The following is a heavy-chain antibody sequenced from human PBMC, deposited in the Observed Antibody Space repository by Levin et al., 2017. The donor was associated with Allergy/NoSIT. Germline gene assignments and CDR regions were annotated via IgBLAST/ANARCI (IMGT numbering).Heavy chain of an antibody. CDR3: ARDPSFYSHDAFDI. CDR2: IYHSGST. Sequence: SETLSLTCAVSGGSISSSNWWCWVRQPPGKGLEWIGEIYHSGSTNYNPSLKSRVTISVDKSKNQFSLKLSSVTAADTAVYYCARDPSFYSHDAFDIWGQGTMVTVSA. J-gene: IGHJ3*02. CDR1: GGSISSSNW. D-gene: IGHD2/OR15-2a*01. V-gene: IGHV4-4*02.